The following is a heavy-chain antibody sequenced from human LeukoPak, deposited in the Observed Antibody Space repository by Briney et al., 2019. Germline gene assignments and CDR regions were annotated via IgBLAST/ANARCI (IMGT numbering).Heavy chain of an antibody. D-gene: IGHD2-2*02. Sequence: SETLSLTCTVSGGSISSYYWSWIRQPPGKGLEWIGYIYYSGSTNYNPSLKSRVTISVDTSKNQFSLKLSSVTAADTAVYYCARISGGCSTTSCYTAFFDPWGQGTLVTVSS. V-gene: IGHV4-59*01. CDR2: IYYSGST. CDR1: GGSISSYY. J-gene: IGHJ5*02. CDR3: ARISGGCSTTSCYTAFFDP.